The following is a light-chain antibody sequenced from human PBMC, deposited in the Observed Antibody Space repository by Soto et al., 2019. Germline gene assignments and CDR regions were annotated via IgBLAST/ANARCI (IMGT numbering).Light chain of an antibody. CDR3: AAWDDRLNGQV. CDR2: SNS. V-gene: IGLV1-44*01. J-gene: IGLJ1*01. CDR1: SSNIGSNT. Sequence: QSVLTQPPSASGTPGQRVTISCSGSSSNIGSNTVNWYQQLPGTAPKLLIYSNSQRTSGVPDRLSGSKSGTSASLAISGLQSEDEADYYCAAWDDRLNGQVFGTGTKLTVL.